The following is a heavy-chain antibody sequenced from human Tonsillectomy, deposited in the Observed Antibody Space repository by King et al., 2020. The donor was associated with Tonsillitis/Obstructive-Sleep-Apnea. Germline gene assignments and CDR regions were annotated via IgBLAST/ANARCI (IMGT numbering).Heavy chain of an antibody. V-gene: IGHV3-23*04. CDR3: SKAPYGRSF. Sequence: QLVQSGGGLVQPGGSLRLSCAASGFTFTNYVMTGVRQAPGKGLEWVSGIGGPGGNKFYAGSVKGRFTISRDNPKNTLYLQMDSLRVDDTAIYYCSKAPYGRSFWGQGTLVTVSS. D-gene: IGHD4-17*01. CDR2: IGGPGGNK. CDR1: GFTFTNYV. J-gene: IGHJ4*02.